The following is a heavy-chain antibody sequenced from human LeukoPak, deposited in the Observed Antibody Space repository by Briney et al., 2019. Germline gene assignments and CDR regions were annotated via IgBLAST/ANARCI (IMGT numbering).Heavy chain of an antibody. Sequence: GGSLRLSCAASGFTFSSYSMNWVRQAPGKGLEWVSSISSSSSYIYYADSVKGRFTIPRDNAKNSLYLQMNSLRAEDTALYYCARVSGLGSYYDSSGYPDYWGQGTLVTVSS. J-gene: IGHJ4*02. D-gene: IGHD3-22*01. CDR2: ISSSSSYI. CDR3: ARVSGLGSYYDSSGYPDY. CDR1: GFTFSSYS. V-gene: IGHV3-21*04.